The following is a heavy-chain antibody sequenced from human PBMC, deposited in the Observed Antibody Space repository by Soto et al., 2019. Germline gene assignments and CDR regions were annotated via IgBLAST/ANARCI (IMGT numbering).Heavy chain of an antibody. V-gene: IGHV4-34*01. J-gene: IGHJ6*02. CDR1: GGSFSGYY. CDR2: INHSGST. Sequence: PSETLSLTCAVYGGSFSGYYWSWIRQPPGKGLEWIGEINHSGSTNYNPSLKSRVTISVDTSKNQFSLKLSSVTAADTAVYYCAWDIVVVVAAPELYGMDVWGQGTTVTVSS. D-gene: IGHD2-15*01. CDR3: AWDIVVVVAAPELYGMDV.